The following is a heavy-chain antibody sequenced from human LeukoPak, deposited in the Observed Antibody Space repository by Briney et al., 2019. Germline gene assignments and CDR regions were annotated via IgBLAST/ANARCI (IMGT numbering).Heavy chain of an antibody. CDR1: GFPFSNYA. D-gene: IGHD3-9*01. J-gene: IGHJ4*02. CDR3: AKPLDDILTGYSW. V-gene: IGHV3-23*01. CDR2: ISGSGGST. Sequence: GSLRLSCTASGFPFSNYAMSWVRQAPGKGLEWVSAISGSGGSTYYGDSVKGRFTISRDNSKNTLYLQMNSLRAEDTAVYYCAKPLDDILTGYSWWGQGTLVTVSS.